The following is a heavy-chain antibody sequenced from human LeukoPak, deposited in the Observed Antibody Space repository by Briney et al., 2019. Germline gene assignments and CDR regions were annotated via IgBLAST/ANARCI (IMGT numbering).Heavy chain of an antibody. V-gene: IGHV3-21*01. J-gene: IGHJ4*02. CDR1: GFTFSSYT. Sequence: GGSLRLSCAASGFTFSSYTMDWVRQAPGKGLEWVSSISSSSSYIYYADSVKGRFTISRDNAKNSLYLQMNSLRAEDTAVYYCARDRNYDYIWGSYRPDYFDYWGQGTLVTVSS. CDR2: ISSSSSYI. D-gene: IGHD3-16*02. CDR3: ARDRNYDYIWGSYRPDYFDY.